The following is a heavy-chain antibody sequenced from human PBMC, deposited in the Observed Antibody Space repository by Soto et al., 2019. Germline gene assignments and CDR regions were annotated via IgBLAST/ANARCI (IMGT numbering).Heavy chain of an antibody. Sequence: SETLCLTCTVSGGSISSYYWSGIRQPPGKGLEWTGYIYYSGSTNYNPSLKSRVTISVDTSKNQFSLKLGSVTAADTAGYYCAREELHDYYGSGSFLYWGQGILVTVSS. CDR1: GGSISSYY. CDR3: AREELHDYYGSGSFLY. V-gene: IGHV4-59*12. D-gene: IGHD3-10*01. J-gene: IGHJ4*02. CDR2: IYYSGST.